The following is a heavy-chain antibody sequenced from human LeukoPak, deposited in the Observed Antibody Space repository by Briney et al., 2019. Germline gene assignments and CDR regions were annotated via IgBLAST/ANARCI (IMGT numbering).Heavy chain of an antibody. D-gene: IGHD3-22*01. CDR2: IYYSGST. Sequence: SETLSLTCTVSGGSISPYYWSWIRQLPGKGLEWIGYIYYSGSTYYNPSLKSRVTISVDTSKNQFSLKLSSVTAADTAVYYCARYYYDTSGYPHYFDYWGQGTLVTASS. V-gene: IGHV4-59*08. CDR3: ARYYYDTSGYPHYFDY. CDR1: GGSISPYY. J-gene: IGHJ4*02.